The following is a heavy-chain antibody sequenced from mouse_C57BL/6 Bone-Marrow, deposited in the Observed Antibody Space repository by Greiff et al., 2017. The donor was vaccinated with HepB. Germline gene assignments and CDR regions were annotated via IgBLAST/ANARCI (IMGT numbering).Heavy chain of an antibody. J-gene: IGHJ2*01. CDR3: ARYYYYYFDY. D-gene: IGHD1-1*01. CDR1: GFTFTDYY. CDR2: IRNKANGYTT. V-gene: IGHV7-3*01. Sequence: DVKLQESGGGLVQPGGSLSLSCAASGFTFTDYYMSWVRQPPGKALEWLGFIRNKANGYTTEYSASVKGRFTISRDNSQSILYIQMNALRAEDSATYYCARYYYYYFDYWGQGTTLTVSS.